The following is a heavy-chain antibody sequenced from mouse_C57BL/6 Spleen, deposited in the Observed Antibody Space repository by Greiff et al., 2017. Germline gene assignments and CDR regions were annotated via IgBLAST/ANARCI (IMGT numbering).Heavy chain of an antibody. CDR1: GYAFSRSW. D-gene: IGHD2-10*02. Sequence: QVQLQQSGPELVKPGASVKISCKASGYAFSRSWMNWVKQRPGKGLEWIGRIYPGDGDTNYNGKFKGKATLTADKSSSTAYMQLSSLTSEDSAIYFCARSYGNWYFDVWGTGTTVTVSS. V-gene: IGHV1-82*01. CDR2: IYPGDGDT. CDR3: ARSYGNWYFDV. J-gene: IGHJ1*03.